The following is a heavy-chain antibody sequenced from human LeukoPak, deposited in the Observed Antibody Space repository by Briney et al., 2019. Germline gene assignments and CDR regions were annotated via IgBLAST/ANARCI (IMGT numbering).Heavy chain of an antibody. CDR2: ISSSSSYI. J-gene: IGHJ3*02. V-gene: IGHV3-21*01. Sequence: KSGGSLRLSCAASGFTFSSYSMNWVRQAPGKGLEWVSSISSSSSYIYYADSVKGRFTISRDNAKNSLYLQMNSLRAEDTAVYYCARTHGIFDAFDIWGQGTMVTVSS. CDR1: GFTFSSYS. CDR3: ARTHGIFDAFDI. D-gene: IGHD1-1*01.